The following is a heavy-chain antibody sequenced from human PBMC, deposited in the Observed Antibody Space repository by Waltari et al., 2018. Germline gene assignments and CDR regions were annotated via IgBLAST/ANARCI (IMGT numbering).Heavy chain of an antibody. CDR2: INHSGST. Sequence: QVQLQQWGAGLLKPSETLSLTCAVYGGSFSGYYCSWIRQPPGKGLEWIGEINHSGSTNYNPSLKSRVTISVDTSKNQFSLKLSSVTAADTAVYYCARGSGDYYDGLDYWGQGTLVTVSS. J-gene: IGHJ4*02. D-gene: IGHD3-22*01. CDR3: ARGSGDYYDGLDY. CDR1: GGSFSGYY. V-gene: IGHV4-34*01.